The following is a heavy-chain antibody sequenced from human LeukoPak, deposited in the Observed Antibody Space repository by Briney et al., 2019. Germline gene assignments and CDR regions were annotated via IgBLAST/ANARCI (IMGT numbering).Heavy chain of an antibody. J-gene: IGHJ4*02. Sequence: GASVKVSCKASGYTFTDYFMHWVRQAPGQGLEWLGWINPNSGGTNYAQKFHGRVTMTRDTSISTAYMELGRLKSDDTAVYYCARVSSITLIVVPDYFDYWGQGTLVTVSS. CDR3: ARVSSITLIVVPDYFDY. CDR2: INPNSGGT. D-gene: IGHD3-22*01. V-gene: IGHV1-2*02. CDR1: GYTFTDYF.